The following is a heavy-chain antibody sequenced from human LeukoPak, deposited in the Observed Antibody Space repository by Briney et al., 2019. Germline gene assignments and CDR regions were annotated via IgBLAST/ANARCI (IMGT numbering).Heavy chain of an antibody. CDR1: GFTFSTFG. CDR2: ISPDGNSE. J-gene: IGHJ4*02. CDR3: AKVNNYDDY. V-gene: IGHV3-30*18. Sequence: GGSLRFSCAASGFTFSTFGIHWVRQAPGKGLEWVAAISPDGNSEYYADSVKGRFTISRDNSKNMIYLQMNSLRGEDSAVYYCAKVNNYDDYWGQGTLVTVSS. D-gene: IGHD1/OR15-1a*01.